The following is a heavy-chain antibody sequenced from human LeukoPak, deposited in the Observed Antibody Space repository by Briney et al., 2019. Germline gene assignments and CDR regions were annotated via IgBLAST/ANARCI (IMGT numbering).Heavy chain of an antibody. V-gene: IGHV3-9*01. Sequence: GGSLRLSCAASGFTFDDYAMHWVRQAPGKGLEWVSGITWNSNSIGYADSVKGRFTISRDNAKNSLYLQMNSLRAEDTAFYYCAKDIFRVVERGFDYWGQGTLVTVSS. CDR2: ITWNSNSI. D-gene: IGHD3-22*01. CDR1: GFTFDDYA. CDR3: AKDIFRVVERGFDY. J-gene: IGHJ4*02.